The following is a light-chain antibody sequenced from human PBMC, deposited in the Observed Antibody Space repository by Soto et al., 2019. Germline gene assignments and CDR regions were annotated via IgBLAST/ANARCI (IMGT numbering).Light chain of an antibody. CDR2: GNS. J-gene: IGLJ1*01. V-gene: IGLV1-40*01. CDR1: SSNIGAGYV. CDR3: QSYDSSLSGYV. Sequence: QSVLTQPPSVSGAPGQRVTISCTGSSSNIGAGYVHWYQQLPGTAPKLLIYGNSNRPSGVPDRFSGSKSGSSASLAITGLRAEDEADYSCQSYDSSLSGYVFGTGTK.